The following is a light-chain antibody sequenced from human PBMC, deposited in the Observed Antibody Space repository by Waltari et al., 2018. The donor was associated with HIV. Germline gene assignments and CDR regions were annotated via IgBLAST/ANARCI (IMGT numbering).Light chain of an antibody. Sequence: QSVLTQPPSVSEAPRQRVTISCSGSSGDVGGYNYVSWHQHHPGKAPILMIYEVSKRPSGSPDRFSGSKSGNTASLTVSGLQAEDEADYYCNSYVGSNNYIFGTGTKVTVL. CDR2: EVS. CDR3: NSYVGSNNYI. V-gene: IGLV2-8*01. J-gene: IGLJ1*01. CDR1: SGDVGGYNY.